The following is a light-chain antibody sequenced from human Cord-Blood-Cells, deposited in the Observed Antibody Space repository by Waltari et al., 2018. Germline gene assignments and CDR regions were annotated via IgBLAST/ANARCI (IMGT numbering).Light chain of an antibody. CDR1: SSDVGSYNL. J-gene: IGLJ3*02. V-gene: IGLV2-23*01. CDR3: CSYAGSSNWV. CDR2: EGS. Sequence: QSALTQPASVSGSPGQSITISCTGTSSDVGSYNLVPWYQQHPGKAPKLMIYEGSKRPLGVSNRFSGPKAGKPASLTISGLPAEDEADYYCCSYAGSSNWVFGGGAKLTVL.